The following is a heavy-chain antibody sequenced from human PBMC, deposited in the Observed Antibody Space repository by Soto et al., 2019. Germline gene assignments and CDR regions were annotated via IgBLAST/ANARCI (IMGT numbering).Heavy chain of an antibody. V-gene: IGHV3-23*01. J-gene: IGHJ4*02. CDR3: AKAVAVAEYYFDY. D-gene: IGHD6-19*01. CDR2: ISGSGGST. CDR1: GFPFSSYA. Sequence: EVQLLESGGGLVQPGGSLRLSCAASGFPFSSYAMSWVRQAPGKGLEWVSAISGSGGSTYYADSVKGRFTISRDNSKNTLYLQMNSLRAEDTAVYYCAKAVAVAEYYFDYWGQGTLVTVSS.